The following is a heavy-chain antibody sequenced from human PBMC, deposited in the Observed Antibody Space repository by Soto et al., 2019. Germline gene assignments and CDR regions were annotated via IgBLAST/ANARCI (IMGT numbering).Heavy chain of an antibody. V-gene: IGHV3-11*01. D-gene: IGHD5-12*01. J-gene: IGHJ4*02. CDR3: ATLREYQNSGDDTLFDY. CDR2: ISGSGSTI. CDR1: GFTFSDYY. Sequence: GGSLRLSCAASGFTFSDYYMSWIRQAPGKGLEWVSYISGSGSTIYYADSVKGRFTISRDNAKNSLYLQMNSLRAEDTAVYYCATLREYQNSGDDTLFDYWGQGTLVTVSS.